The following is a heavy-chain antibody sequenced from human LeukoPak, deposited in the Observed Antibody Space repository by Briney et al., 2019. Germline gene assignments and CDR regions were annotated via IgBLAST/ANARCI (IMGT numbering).Heavy chain of an antibody. CDR3: ARGDVLLWFRELLGDQTFDY. Sequence: SETLSLTCTVSGGSISSYYWSWIRQPPGKGLEWIGYIYYSGSTNYNPSLKSRVTISVDTSKNQFSLKLSSVTAADTAVYYCARGDVLLWFRELLGDQTFDYWGQGTLVTVSS. D-gene: IGHD3-10*01. V-gene: IGHV4-59*08. J-gene: IGHJ4*02. CDR1: GGSISSYY. CDR2: IYYSGST.